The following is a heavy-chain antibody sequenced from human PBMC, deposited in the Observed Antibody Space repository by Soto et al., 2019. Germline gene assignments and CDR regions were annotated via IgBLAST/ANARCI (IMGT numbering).Heavy chain of an antibody. J-gene: IGHJ5*01. CDR2: IYYSGST. CDR3: AMIPGDTYMIYGFGT. Sequence: SQIQHLPWSVSYDYVTSRSYHRTFNQQPPGKGLEWVGHIYYSGSTNYSPSLKSRVTISLNTPNNQFSLKVTSVTAADTAVYYCAMIPGDTYMIYGFGTWGQGTLVTLPS. CDR1: YDYVTSRSYH. V-gene: IGHV4-61*01. D-gene: IGHD3-16*01.